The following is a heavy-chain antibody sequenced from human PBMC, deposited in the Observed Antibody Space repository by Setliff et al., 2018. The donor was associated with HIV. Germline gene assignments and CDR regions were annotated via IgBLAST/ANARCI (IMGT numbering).Heavy chain of an antibody. J-gene: IGHJ6*02. CDR2: IYYSGST. Sequence: PSETLSLTCTVSGGSISSDYWSWIRQPPGKGLEWIGYIYYSGSTNYNPSLKSRVTIPVATSKNQFSLKLNSVTTADTAVYYCARSRTSSGYYGVTGYGMDVWGQGTTGTVSS. V-gene: IGHV4-59*01. CDR3: ARSRTSSGYYGVTGYGMDV. CDR1: GGSISSDY. D-gene: IGHD3-22*01.